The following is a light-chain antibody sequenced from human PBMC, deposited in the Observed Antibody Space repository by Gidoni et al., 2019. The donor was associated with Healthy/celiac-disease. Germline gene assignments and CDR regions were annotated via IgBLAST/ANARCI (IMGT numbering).Light chain of an antibody. V-gene: IGKV3-20*01. CDR2: GAS. CDR1: QSVSSSY. J-gene: IGKJ4*01. Sequence: EHVLTQSPGTLSLSPGERAALACRARQSVSSSYLAWYLQKPGQAPRLLIYGASSRASGIPDRFSGSGSGTDFTLTISRLEPEDFAVYYCQQYGRSPLTFGGXTKVEIK. CDR3: QQYGRSPLT.